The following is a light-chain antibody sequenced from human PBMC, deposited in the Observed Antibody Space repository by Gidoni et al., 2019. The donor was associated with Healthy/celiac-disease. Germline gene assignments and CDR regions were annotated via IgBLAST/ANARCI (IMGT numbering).Light chain of an antibody. CDR2: DAS. V-gene: IGKV3-11*01. J-gene: IGKJ4*01. Sequence: PGERATLSCRASQSVSSYLAWYQQKPGQAPRLLIYDASNRATGIPARFSGSGSGTDFTRTISSLEPEDFAVYYCQQRSNLLTFGGGTKVEIK. CDR1: QSVSSY. CDR3: QQRSNLLT.